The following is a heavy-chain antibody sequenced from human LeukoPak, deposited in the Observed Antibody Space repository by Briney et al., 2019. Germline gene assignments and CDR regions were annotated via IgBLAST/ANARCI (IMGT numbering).Heavy chain of an antibody. CDR1: GFTFSTYG. Sequence: GGSLRLSCEASGFTFSTYGMHWVRQAPGKGLEWVAVIWYDGSNKYYADSVKGRFIISRDNSKNTLYLQMNSLRAEDTAVYYYAREGQGYCSSTSCSAYFDYWGQGTLVTVSS. CDR2: IWYDGSNK. J-gene: IGHJ4*02. CDR3: AREGQGYCSSTSCSAYFDY. V-gene: IGHV3-33*01. D-gene: IGHD2-2*01.